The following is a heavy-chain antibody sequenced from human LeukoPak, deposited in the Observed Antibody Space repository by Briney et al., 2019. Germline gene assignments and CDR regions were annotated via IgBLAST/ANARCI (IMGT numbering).Heavy chain of an antibody. CDR1: GFTFSSYG. CDR2: ISYDGSNK. Sequence: GGSLRLSCAASGFTFSSYGMHWVRQAPGKGLEWVAVISYDGSNKYYADSVKGRFTISRDNSKNTLYLQMNSLRAEDTAVYYCAKAARRGTYYDILTGYYYYYGMDVWGQGTTVTVSS. V-gene: IGHV3-30*18. D-gene: IGHD3-9*01. J-gene: IGHJ6*02. CDR3: AKAARRGTYYDILTGYYYYYGMDV.